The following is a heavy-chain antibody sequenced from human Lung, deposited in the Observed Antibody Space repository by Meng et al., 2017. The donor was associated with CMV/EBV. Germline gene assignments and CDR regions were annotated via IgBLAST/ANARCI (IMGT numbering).Heavy chain of an antibody. D-gene: IGHD6-13*01. V-gene: IGHV3-23*01. CDR2: LSGSGGST. Sequence: GGSXRLXCAASGFIFGTFAMTWVRQAPGKGLEWVSSLSGSGGSTYYADSVKGRFIISGDSPKNTVFLQMNSLRAEDTAVYYCAKEPRSWYGGDGFDVWRHGTKVTVSS. CDR1: GFIFGTFA. J-gene: IGHJ3*01. CDR3: AKEPRSWYGGDGFDV.